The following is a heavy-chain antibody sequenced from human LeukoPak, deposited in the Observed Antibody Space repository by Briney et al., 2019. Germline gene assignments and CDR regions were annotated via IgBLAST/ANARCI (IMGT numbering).Heavy chain of an antibody. J-gene: IGHJ6*03. CDR2: IYYSGST. CDR1: GDSISTSSYY. CDR3: ARHKDYYYSYMDV. Sequence: PSETLSLTCSVSGDSISTSSYYWGWIRQPPGKGLEWIGTIYYSGSTYYNPSLTSRVTVSVDTSKNQFSLKLSSVTAADTAVYYCARHKDYYYSYMDVWGKGTTVTISS. V-gene: IGHV4-39*01.